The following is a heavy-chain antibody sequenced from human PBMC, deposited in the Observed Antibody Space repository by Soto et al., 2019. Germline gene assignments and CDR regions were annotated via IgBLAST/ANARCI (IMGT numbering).Heavy chain of an antibody. D-gene: IGHD3-16*01. CDR3: ARWGTTGGFDL. J-gene: IGHJ4*01. Sequence: QVQLVESGGGVVQPGTSLRLSCAASGFRFKSFVMHWVRQAPGKGLEWVAFKSYDGNNKDYGDSVKGRFTVFRDNYQNTLHLKMDFFRPEETALYTCARWGTTGGFDLWGHGTLVSVSS. CDR1: GFRFKSFV. CDR2: KSYDGNNK. V-gene: IGHV3-30*19.